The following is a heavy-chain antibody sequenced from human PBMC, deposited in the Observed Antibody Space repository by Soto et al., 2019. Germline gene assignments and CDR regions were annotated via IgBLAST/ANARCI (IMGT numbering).Heavy chain of an antibody. D-gene: IGHD3-16*02. J-gene: IGHJ5*02. CDR3: AAYCYTMTCTHFHGYS. CDR2: IKQDESEK. CDR1: GFRFRHYW. Sequence: GGSLRLSCAVSGFRFRHYWMSWVRQAPGKGLEWVANIKQDESEKYYVDSVKGRFTISRDNAKNALYRQMNSLRVEDTAVYYCAAYCYTMTCTHFHGYSWGQGTQVTVSS. V-gene: IGHV3-7*03.